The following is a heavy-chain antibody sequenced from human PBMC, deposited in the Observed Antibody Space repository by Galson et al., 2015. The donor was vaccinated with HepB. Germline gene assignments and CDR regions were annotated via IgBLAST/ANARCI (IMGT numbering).Heavy chain of an antibody. J-gene: IGHJ3*02. Sequence: PALVKPTQTLTLTCTFSGFSLSTSGMCVSWIRQPPGKALEWLARIDWDDDKYYSTSLKTRLIISKDTSKNQVVLTMTNMDPVDTATYYCARILYGGNPTGDAFDIWGQGTMVTVSS. V-gene: IGHV2-70*11. CDR3: ARILYGGNPTGDAFDI. D-gene: IGHD4-23*01. CDR2: IDWDDDK. CDR1: GFSLSTSGMC.